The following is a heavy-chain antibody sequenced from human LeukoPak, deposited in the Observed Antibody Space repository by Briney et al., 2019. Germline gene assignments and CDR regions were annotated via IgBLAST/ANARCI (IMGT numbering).Heavy chain of an antibody. D-gene: IGHD6-13*01. Sequence: SGPTLVHPTQTLTLTCTFSGFSLSTSGMCVSWIRQPPGKALEWLARIDWDDDKYYSTSLKTRLTISKDTSKNQVVLTMTNMDPVDTATYYCARIAVSSGYSSSSYPLYYFDYWGQGTLVTVSS. V-gene: IGHV2-70*11. CDR3: ARIAVSSGYSSSSYPLYYFDY. CDR1: GFSLSTSGMC. CDR2: IDWDDDK. J-gene: IGHJ4*02.